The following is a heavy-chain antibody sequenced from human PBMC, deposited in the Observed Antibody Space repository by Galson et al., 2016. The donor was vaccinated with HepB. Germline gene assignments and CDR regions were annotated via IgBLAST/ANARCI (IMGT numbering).Heavy chain of an antibody. V-gene: IGHV4-39*01. CDR2: LHYSGSS. CDR1: GGSVSETNYY. D-gene: IGHD3-22*01. CDR3: ARLRKDYDSGGNFFYYFDY. J-gene: IGHJ4*02. Sequence: SETLSLTCTLSGGSVSETNYYWSWIRQPPGKGLDWFGTLHYSGSSYDNPSLSRRLIMFVDTSRNQFSLRLTSVTAADTAVYYCARLRKDYDSGGNFFYYFDYWGQGTLVTVSS.